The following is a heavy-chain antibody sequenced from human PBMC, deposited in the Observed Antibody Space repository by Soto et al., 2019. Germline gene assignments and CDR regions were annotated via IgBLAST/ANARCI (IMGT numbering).Heavy chain of an antibody. Sequence: SETLSLTCTVSGGSISSYYWSWIRQPPGKGLEWIGYIYYSGSTNYNPSLKSRVTISVDTSKNQFSLKLSSVTAADTDVYYCAREVGGYFDYWGQGTLVTVSS. J-gene: IGHJ4*02. CDR2: IYYSGST. CDR1: GGSISSYY. CDR3: AREVGGYFDY. V-gene: IGHV4-59*01. D-gene: IGHD3-16*01.